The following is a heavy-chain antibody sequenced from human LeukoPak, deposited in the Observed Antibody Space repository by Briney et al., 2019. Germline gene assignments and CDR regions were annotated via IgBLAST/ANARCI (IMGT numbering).Heavy chain of an antibody. CDR3: ARDRYVVNNWFDP. J-gene: IGHJ5*02. Sequence: ASVKVSCKASGYTFTSYYMHWVRQAPGQGLEWMGIINPSGGSTSYAQKFQGRVIMTRDMSTSTVYMELSSLRFEDTAVYYCARDRYVVNNWFDPWGQGTLVTVSS. V-gene: IGHV1-46*01. CDR1: GYTFTSYY. CDR2: INPSGGST. D-gene: IGHD3-9*01.